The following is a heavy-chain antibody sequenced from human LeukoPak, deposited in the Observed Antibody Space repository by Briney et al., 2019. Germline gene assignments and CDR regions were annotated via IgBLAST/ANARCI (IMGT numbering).Heavy chain of an antibody. CDR2: INHSGST. CDR1: GGSFSGYY. J-gene: IGHJ4*02. D-gene: IGHD2-15*01. V-gene: IGHV4-34*01. Sequence: SDTLSLTCAVYGGSFSGYYWSWIRQPPGKGLEWIGEINHSGSTNYNPSLKSRVTISVDTSKNQFSLKLSSVTAADTAVYYCARGLYCSGGSCYRPFDYWGQGTLVTVSS. CDR3: ARGLYCSGGSCYRPFDY.